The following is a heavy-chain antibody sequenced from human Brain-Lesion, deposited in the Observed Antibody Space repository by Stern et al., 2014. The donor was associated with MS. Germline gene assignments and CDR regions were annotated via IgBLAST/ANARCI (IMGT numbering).Heavy chain of an antibody. CDR2: IYYRGNP. CDR1: GGSISSSSYY. D-gene: IGHD3-10*01. CDR3: AKLWLGELPESPFDY. V-gene: IGHV4-39*01. Sequence: QVQLGQSGPGLVKPSETLSLTCTVSGGSISSSSYYWGWIRQPPGKGLEWIGSIYYRGNPSHTPSPKCRFPIPMDTSKTRFSRRLSSVTAADTAVYFCAKLWLGELPESPFDYWGQGTLVTVSS. J-gene: IGHJ4*02.